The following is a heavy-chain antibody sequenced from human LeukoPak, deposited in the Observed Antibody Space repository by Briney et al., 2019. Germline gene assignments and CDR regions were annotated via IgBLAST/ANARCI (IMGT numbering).Heavy chain of an antibody. CDR3: ARGSGITIFGVTTGDYYMDV. V-gene: IGHV4-31*03. D-gene: IGHD3-3*01. CDR1: GGSISSGGYY. CDR2: IYYSGST. Sequence: SETLSLTCTVSGGSISSGGYYWSWIRQHPGKGLEWIGYIYYSGSTYYNPSLKSRVTISVDTSKNQFSLKLSSVTAADTAVYYCARGSGITIFGVTTGDYYMDVWGKGTTVTVSS. J-gene: IGHJ6*03.